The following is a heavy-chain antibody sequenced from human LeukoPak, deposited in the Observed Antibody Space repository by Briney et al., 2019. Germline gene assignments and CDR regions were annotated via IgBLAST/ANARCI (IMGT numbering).Heavy chain of an antibody. J-gene: IGHJ4*02. Sequence: SETLSLTCAVYGGSFSGYYWSWIRQPPGKGLEWIGEINHSGSTNYNPSLKSRVTISVDTSKNQFSLKLSSVTAADTAVYYCARRPGYGPIDYWGQGTLVTVSS. D-gene: IGHD5-18*01. CDR3: ARRPGYGPIDY. CDR2: INHSGST. CDR1: GGSFSGYY. V-gene: IGHV4-34*01.